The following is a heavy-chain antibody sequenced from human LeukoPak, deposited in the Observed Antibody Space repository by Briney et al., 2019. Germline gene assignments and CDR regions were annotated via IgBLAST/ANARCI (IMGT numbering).Heavy chain of an antibody. CDR3: AREVRVGSSWYRRDYFDY. V-gene: IGHV4-34*01. CDR1: GGSFSGYY. CDR2: INHSGST. J-gene: IGHJ4*02. D-gene: IGHD6-13*01. Sequence: SEALSLTCAVYGGSFSGYYWSWIRQPPGKGLEWIGEINHSGSTNYNPSLKSRVTISVDTSKNQFSLKLSSVTAADTAVYYCAREVRVGSSWYRRDYFDYWGQGTLVTVSS.